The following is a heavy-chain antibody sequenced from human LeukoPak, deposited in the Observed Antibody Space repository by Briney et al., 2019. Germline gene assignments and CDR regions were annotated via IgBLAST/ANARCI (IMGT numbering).Heavy chain of an antibody. Sequence: ASVKVSCKASGYTFTSYGISWVRQAPGQGLEWMGWISAYNGNTNYAQKLQGRVTMTTDTSTSTAYMELRSLRSDDTAVYYCARDHCSSWSDEYYFDYWGQGTLVTVSS. CDR2: ISAYNGNT. J-gene: IGHJ4*02. V-gene: IGHV1-18*01. CDR3: ARDHCSSWSDEYYFDY. D-gene: IGHD6-13*01. CDR1: GYTFTSYG.